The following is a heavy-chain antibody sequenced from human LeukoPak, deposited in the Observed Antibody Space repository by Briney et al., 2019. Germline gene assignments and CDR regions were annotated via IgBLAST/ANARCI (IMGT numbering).Heavy chain of an antibody. V-gene: IGHV3-48*03. CDR2: ISSSGSTI. CDR3: ARDKSGWGAVAGDVFDY. D-gene: IGHD6-19*01. J-gene: IGHJ4*02. Sequence: GGSLRLSCAASGFTFSSYEMSWVRQAPGKGLEWVSYISSSGSTIYYADSVKGRFTISRDNAKNSLYLQMNSLRAEDTAVYYCARDKSGWGAVAGDVFDYWGQGTLVTVSS. CDR1: GFTFSSYE.